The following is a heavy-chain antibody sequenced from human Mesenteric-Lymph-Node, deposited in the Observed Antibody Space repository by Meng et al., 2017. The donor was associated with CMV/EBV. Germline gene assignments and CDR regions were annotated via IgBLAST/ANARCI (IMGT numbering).Heavy chain of an antibody. D-gene: IGHD3-10*01. CDR2: ISDSGSTV. V-gene: IGHV3-11*04. CDR3: ARELMIRGVITKPLDY. Sequence: GGSLRLSCAASGFMFSDYYMSWIRQAPGKGLEWVSYISDSGSTVKYADSVRGRFTSSRDNAKNSLYLQMNSLRAEDTAVYFCARELMIRGVITKPLDYWGQGTLVTVSS. CDR1: GFMFSDYY. J-gene: IGHJ4*02.